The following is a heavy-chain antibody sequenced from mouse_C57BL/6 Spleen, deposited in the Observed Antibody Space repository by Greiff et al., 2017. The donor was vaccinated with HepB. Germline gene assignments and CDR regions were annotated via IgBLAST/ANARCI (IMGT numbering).Heavy chain of an antibody. CDR1: GFTFSDYG. J-gene: IGHJ4*01. CDR2: ISSGSSTI. V-gene: IGHV5-17*01. CDR3: ARDYYYAMDY. Sequence: VKLMESGGGLVKPGGSLKLSCAASGFTFSDYGMHWVRQAPEKGLEWVAYISSGSSTIYYADTVKGRFTISRDNAKNTLFLQMTSLRSEDTAMYYCARDYYYAMDYWVQGTSVTVSS.